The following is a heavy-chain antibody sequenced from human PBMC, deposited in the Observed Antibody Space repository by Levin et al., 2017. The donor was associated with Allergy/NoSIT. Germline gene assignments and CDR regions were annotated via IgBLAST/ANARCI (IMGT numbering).Heavy chain of an antibody. CDR1: GGSFSNYY. CDR2: ITHSGII. D-gene: IGHD3-10*01. Sequence: SETLSLTCAVYGGSFSNYYWNWIRQPPGKGLEWIGEITHSGIINYNPSLKSRVTISRDTSRNQFSLKLTSVTAADTAVYYCAMDCSYNNCPPRWGPGTLVTVSS. J-gene: IGHJ4*02. CDR3: AMDCSYNNCPPR. V-gene: IGHV4-34*01.